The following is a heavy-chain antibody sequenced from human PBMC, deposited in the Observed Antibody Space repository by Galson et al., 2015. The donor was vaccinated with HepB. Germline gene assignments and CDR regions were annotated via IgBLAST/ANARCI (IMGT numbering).Heavy chain of an antibody. J-gene: IGHJ6*02. CDR1: GFSVSSNY. D-gene: IGHD2-21*02. CDR3: TRERVEWFGYGGDSYPGYYYYAMDV. CDR2: IYSGGST. V-gene: IGHV3-53*04. Sequence: SLRLSCAASGFSVSSNYMSWVRQAPGKGLEWVSVIYSGGSTYYADSVKGRFTISSHDSKNTLYLQMNSLRAEDTALYYCTRERVEWFGYGGDSYPGYYYYAMDVWGQGTTVTVSS.